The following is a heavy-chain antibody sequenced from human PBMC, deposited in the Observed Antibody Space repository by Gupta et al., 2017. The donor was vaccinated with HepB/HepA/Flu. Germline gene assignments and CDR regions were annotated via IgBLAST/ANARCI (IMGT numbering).Heavy chain of an antibody. D-gene: IGHD3-16*01. J-gene: IGHJ4*02. Sequence: EVQLVESGGGLVQPGGSLRLSCAASGFTFSSYWMSWVRQAPGKGLEWVANIKQDGSEKYYVDSVKGRFTISRDNAKNSLYLQMNSLRAEDTAVYYCARTRRGGRSGLYFDYWGQGTLVTVSS. CDR3: ARTRRGGRSGLYFDY. V-gene: IGHV3-7*01. CDR2: IKQDGSEK. CDR1: GFTFSSYW.